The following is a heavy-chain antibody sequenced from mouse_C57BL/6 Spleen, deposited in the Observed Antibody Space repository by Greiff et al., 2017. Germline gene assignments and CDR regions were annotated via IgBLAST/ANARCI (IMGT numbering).Heavy chain of an antibody. V-gene: IGHV1-9*01. CDR2: ILPGSGST. CDR3: ARSGPYYYGNFDY. D-gene: IGHD1-1*01. Sequence: VQLQQSGAELMKPGASVKLSCKATGYTFTGYWIEWVKQRPGHGLEWIGEILPGSGSTNNNEKFKGKATFTADTSSNTAYMQLSSLTTEDSAIYYCARSGPYYYGNFDYWGQGTTLTVSS. CDR1: GYTFTGYW. J-gene: IGHJ2*01.